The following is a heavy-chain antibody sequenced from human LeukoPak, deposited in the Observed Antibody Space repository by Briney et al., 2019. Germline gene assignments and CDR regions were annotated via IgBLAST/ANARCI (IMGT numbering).Heavy chain of an antibody. CDR2: ISCSGGNT. CDR3: AKEKHPPDN. Sequence: GGSLRLSCAASGFTFSTYAMNWVRQAPGKGLEWVSTISCSGGNTYYAAPVKGRFTISRGNSNNTLYLQMSSLRVEDTAVYYCAKEKHPPDNWGQGTLVTVSS. CDR1: GFTFSTYA. V-gene: IGHV3-23*01. J-gene: IGHJ4*02.